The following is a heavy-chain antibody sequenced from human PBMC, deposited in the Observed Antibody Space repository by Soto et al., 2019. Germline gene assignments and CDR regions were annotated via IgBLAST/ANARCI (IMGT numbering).Heavy chain of an antibody. CDR2: VSGSGSAT. D-gene: IGHD2-21*02. CDR1: GLTFSRYA. V-gene: IGHV3-23*01. J-gene: IGHJ4*02. Sequence: EVRLLESGGGLVQPGGSLRLSCAVSGLTFSRYAMSWVRQAPGKGLEWVSAVSGSGSATRYAGSVKGRFTISSDNFKNTVSLQMNSLRVDDTAIYLCAKRSDFDSGLFDFWGQGALVTVSS. CDR3: AKRSDFDSGLFDF.